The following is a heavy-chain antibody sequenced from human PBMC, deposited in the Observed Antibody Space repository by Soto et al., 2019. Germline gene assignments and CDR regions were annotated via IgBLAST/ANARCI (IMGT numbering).Heavy chain of an antibody. J-gene: IGHJ6*02. CDR3: ARVIMDV. V-gene: IGHV3-74*01. CDR1: GFSFSNYW. Sequence: GGSLRLSCAASGFSFSNYWMHWARQTPGKGLVWVSRINSDGSNTGHAVSVKGRFTISRDNAKNTLFLQMNSLRDEDTAVYYCARVIMDVWGQGTTVTVSS. CDR2: INSDGSNT.